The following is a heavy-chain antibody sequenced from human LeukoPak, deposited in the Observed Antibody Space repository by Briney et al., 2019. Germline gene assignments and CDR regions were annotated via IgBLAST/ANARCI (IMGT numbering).Heavy chain of an antibody. J-gene: IGHJ3*02. Sequence: GRSLRLSCAASGFTFDDYAMHWVRQAPGKGLQWVSGIIWNSGSIGYADSVKGRFTISRDNAKNSLYLQMNSLRAEDTALYYCAKDVEGIVGASGAFDIWGQGTMVTVSS. CDR3: AKDVEGIVGASGAFDI. CDR2: IIWNSGSI. D-gene: IGHD1-26*01. CDR1: GFTFDDYA. V-gene: IGHV3-9*01.